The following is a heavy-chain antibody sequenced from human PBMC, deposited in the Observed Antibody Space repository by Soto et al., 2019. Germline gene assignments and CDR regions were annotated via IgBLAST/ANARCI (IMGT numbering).Heavy chain of an antibody. Sequence: VSLRLSCTASGFTFSSYAMAWVRQAPWKGLEWVGRIKSKAEGETKDYGAPVRGRFTISRDDSKDTLYLQMNSLRIEDTAIYYCCVVKRRDQYSLSGYWFDPWGPGTLVTVSS. D-gene: IGHD2-15*01. CDR3: CVVKRRDQYSLSGYWFDP. J-gene: IGHJ5*02. V-gene: IGHV3-15*01. CDR1: GFTFSSYA. CDR2: IKSKAEGETK.